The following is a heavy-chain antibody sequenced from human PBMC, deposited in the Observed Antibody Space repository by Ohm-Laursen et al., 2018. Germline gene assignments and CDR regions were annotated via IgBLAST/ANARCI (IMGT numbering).Heavy chain of an antibody. CDR1: GYSISSGYY. Sequence: PSETLSLTWAVSGYSISSGYYWGWIRQPPGKGLEWIGTIDHRGSTYYNPSLKSRITISVDTSKNQFSLKLTYVTAADTAVYYCAREGLGYCSSTSCYGAFDIWGQGTMVTVSS. J-gene: IGHJ3*02. CDR2: IDHRGST. D-gene: IGHD2-2*01. V-gene: IGHV4-38-2*02. CDR3: AREGLGYCSSTSCYGAFDI.